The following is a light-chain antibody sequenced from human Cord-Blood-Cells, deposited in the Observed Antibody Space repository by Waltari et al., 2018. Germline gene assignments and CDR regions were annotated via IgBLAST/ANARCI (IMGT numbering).Light chain of an antibody. Sequence: DIQMTQSPSTLSASVGDRVNITCRASQSVSSWLAWYQHKPGKSPKLLIYKASSLESGVPSRFNGSGSGTEFTLTISSLQPDDFATYYCQQYNSYSGLTFGGGTKVEIK. V-gene: IGKV1-5*03. CDR2: KAS. J-gene: IGKJ4*01. CDR3: QQYNSYSGLT. CDR1: QSVSSW.